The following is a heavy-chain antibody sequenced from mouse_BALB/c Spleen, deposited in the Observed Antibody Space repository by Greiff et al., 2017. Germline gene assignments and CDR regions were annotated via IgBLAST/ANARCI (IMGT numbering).Heavy chain of an antibody. D-gene: IGHD3-3*01. V-gene: IGHV2-6-4*01. CDR2: IWGGGST. CDR3: ARNRERGNAMDY. Sequence: VKLVESGPGLVAPSQSLSITCTVSGFSLSSYSVHWVRQPPGKGLEWLGMIWGGGSTDYNSALKSRLSISKDNSKSQVFLKMNSLQTDDTAMYYGARNRERGNAMDYWGQGTSVTVSS. J-gene: IGHJ4*01. CDR1: GFSLSSYS.